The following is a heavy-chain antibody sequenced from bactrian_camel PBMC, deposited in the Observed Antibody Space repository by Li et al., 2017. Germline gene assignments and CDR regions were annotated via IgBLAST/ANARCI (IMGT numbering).Heavy chain of an antibody. CDR2: IISETNT. Sequence: HVQLVESGGGSVQAGGSLTVSCTASGLSVDEHDMAWYRQTPGDECELVSTIISETNTFYLDSVKGRFTISHDKAANTLYLQMNSLKPEDTATYYCAASSLPTARGYCERISYSEWGQGTQVTVS. J-gene: IGHJ4*01. D-gene: IGHD2*01. CDR3: AASSLPTARGYCERISYSE. V-gene: IGHV3S55*01. CDR1: GLSVDEHD.